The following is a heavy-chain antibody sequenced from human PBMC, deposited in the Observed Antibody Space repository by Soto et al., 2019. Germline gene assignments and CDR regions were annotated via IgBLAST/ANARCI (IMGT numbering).Heavy chain of an antibody. Sequence: GGSLRLSCAASGFTFSNAWMNWVRQAPGKGLEWVGRIKSKTDGGTTDYAAPVKGRFTISRDDSKNTLYLQMNSLKTEDTAVYYCTTGYYDSSGYQTFDYWGQGTLVTVSS. CDR3: TTGYYDSSGYQTFDY. D-gene: IGHD3-22*01. CDR1: GFTFSNAW. J-gene: IGHJ4*02. CDR2: IKSKTDGGTT. V-gene: IGHV3-15*07.